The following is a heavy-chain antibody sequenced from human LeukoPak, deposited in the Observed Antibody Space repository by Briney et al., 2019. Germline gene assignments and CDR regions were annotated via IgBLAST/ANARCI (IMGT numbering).Heavy chain of an antibody. CDR2: ISGSGGST. D-gene: IGHD5-18*01. CDR1: GFTFSSYA. Sequence: GGSLRLSCAASGFTFSSYAMSWVRQAPGKGREWGSAISGSGGSTYYADCVKGRFTISRDNSKNTLYLQMNSLSAEDTAVYYCAELTPMVNWGQGTLLPVSS. J-gene: IGHJ4*02. CDR3: AELTPMVN. V-gene: IGHV3-23*01.